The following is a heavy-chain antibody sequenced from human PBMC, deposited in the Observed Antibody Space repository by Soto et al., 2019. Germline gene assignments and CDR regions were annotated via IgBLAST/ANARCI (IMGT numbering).Heavy chain of an antibody. CDR3: VRAVPLGIAAAGPVYYFDY. Sequence: QVQLQESGPGLVNPSETLTLTCSVSGDFITSYHWSWIRQPPGKGLEWIGYISYSGDTNYNPSLNSRGTISVDTSKNQVSLRLRSVTAADTAVYYCVRAVPLGIAAAGPVYYFDYWGHGTLVTVSS. V-gene: IGHV4-59*01. CDR2: ISYSGDT. J-gene: IGHJ4*01. CDR1: GDFITSYH. D-gene: IGHD6-13*01.